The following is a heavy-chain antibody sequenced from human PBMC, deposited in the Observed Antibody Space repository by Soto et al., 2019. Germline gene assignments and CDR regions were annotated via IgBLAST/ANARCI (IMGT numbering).Heavy chain of an antibody. J-gene: IGHJ4*02. V-gene: IGHV4-4*02. CDR3: ARVGGSYRLFDY. Sequence: SETLSLTCAVSGGSISSSNWWSWVRQPPGKGLEWIGEIYHSGSTNYNPSLKSRVTISVDKSKNQFSLKLSSVTAADTAVYYCARVGGSYRLFDYWGQGTLVTAPQ. CDR1: GGSISSSNW. CDR2: IYHSGST. D-gene: IGHD1-26*01.